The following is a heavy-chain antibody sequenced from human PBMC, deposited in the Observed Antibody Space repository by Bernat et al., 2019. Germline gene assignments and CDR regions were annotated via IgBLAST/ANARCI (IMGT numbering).Heavy chain of an antibody. CDR2: INAGNGNT. Sequence: QVQLVQSGAEVKKPGASVKVSCKASGYTFTSYAMHWVRQAPGQRLEWMGWINAGNGNTQYSQKFQGRVTITRDTSASTAYIELGSLRSEDTAVYYCASIATCGSGGSCYPAFEDYYYGMDVWGQGTTVTVSS. CDR3: ASIATCGSGGSCYPAFEDYYYGMDV. D-gene: IGHD2-15*01. J-gene: IGHJ6*02. CDR1: GYTFTSYA. V-gene: IGHV1-3*01.